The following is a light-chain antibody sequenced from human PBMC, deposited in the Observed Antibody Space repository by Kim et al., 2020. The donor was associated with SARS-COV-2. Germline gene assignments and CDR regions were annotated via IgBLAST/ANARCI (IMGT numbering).Light chain of an antibody. J-gene: IGKJ5*01. V-gene: IGKV3-20*01. Sequence: SPADRPTLSCRARQSVTSSYLAWYQAKPGQAPRLLIYGASRRATGIPDRFSGSGSGTDFSLTITRLEPEDFSVYYCQQYGGSPITFGQGTRLEIK. CDR2: GAS. CDR3: QQYGGSPIT. CDR1: QSVTSSY.